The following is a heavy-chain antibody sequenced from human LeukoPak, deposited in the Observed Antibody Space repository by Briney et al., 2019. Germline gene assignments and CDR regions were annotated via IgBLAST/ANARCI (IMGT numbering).Heavy chain of an antibody. CDR1: GGSFSGYY. D-gene: IGHD3-22*01. J-gene: IGHJ4*02. CDR2: INHSGST. CDR3: ARRFVWLYDSSPFGY. Sequence: SETLSLTCAVYGGSFSGYYWSCIRQPPGKGLEWIGEINHSGSTNYNPSLKSRVTISVDTSKNQFSLKLSSVTAADTAVYYCARRFVWLYDSSPFGYWGQGTLVTVSS. V-gene: IGHV4-34*01.